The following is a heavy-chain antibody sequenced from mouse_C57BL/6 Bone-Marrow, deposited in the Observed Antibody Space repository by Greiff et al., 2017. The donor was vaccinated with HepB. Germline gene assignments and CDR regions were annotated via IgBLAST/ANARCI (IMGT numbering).Heavy chain of an antibody. CDR1: GYTFTDYN. D-gene: IGHD4-1*01. CDR3: ARGWDVWYFDV. CDR2: INHNNGGT. J-gene: IGHJ1*03. V-gene: IGHV1-18*01. Sequence: VQLKQSGPELVKPGASVKIPCKASGYTFTDYNMDWVKQSHGKSLEWIGDINHNNGGTIYNQKFKGKATLTVDKSSSTAYMELRSLTSEDTAVYYCARGWDVWYFDVWGTGTTVTVSS.